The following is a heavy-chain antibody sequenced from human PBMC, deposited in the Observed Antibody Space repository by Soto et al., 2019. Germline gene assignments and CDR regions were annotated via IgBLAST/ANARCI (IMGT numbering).Heavy chain of an antibody. Sequence: GGSLRLSCAASGFTFSSYAMSWVRQAPGKGLEWVSAISGSGGSTYYADSVKGRFTISRDNSKNTLYLQMNSLRAEDTAVYYCAKLGIQIPGYGMDVWGQGTTVTVSS. V-gene: IGHV3-23*01. CDR3: AKLGIQIPGYGMDV. D-gene: IGHD5-18*01. J-gene: IGHJ6*02. CDR1: GFTFSSYA. CDR2: ISGSGGST.